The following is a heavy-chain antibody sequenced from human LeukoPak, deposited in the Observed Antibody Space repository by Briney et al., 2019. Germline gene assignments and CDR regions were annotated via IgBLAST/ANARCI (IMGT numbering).Heavy chain of an antibody. CDR2: IIPILGIA. Sequence: SVKVSCKASGGTFSSYTISWVRQAPGQGLEWMGRIIPILGIANYAQKFQGRVTITADKSTSTAYMEVSTLRSEATAVYYCARDGGGGAAHFDYWGQGTLVTVSS. D-gene: IGHD1-26*01. CDR1: GGTFSSYT. CDR3: ARDGGGGAAHFDY. V-gene: IGHV1-69*04. J-gene: IGHJ4*02.